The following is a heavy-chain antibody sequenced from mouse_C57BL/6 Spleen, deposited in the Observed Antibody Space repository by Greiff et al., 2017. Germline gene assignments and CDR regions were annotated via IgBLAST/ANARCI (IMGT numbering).Heavy chain of an antibody. CDR1: GFTFSDYG. Sequence: EVQGVESGGGLVKPGGSLKLSCAASGFTFSDYGMHWVRQAPEKGLEWVAYISSGSSTIYYADTVKGRFTISRDNAKNTLFLQMTSLRSEDTAMYYCARADSSGYDPYYYAMDYWGQGTSGTVSS. CDR3: ARADSSGYDPYYYAMDY. CDR2: ISSGSSTI. D-gene: IGHD3-2*02. J-gene: IGHJ4*01. V-gene: IGHV5-17*01.